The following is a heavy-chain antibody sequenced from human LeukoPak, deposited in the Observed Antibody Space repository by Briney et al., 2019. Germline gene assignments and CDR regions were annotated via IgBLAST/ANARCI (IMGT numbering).Heavy chain of an antibody. CDR2: INPNSGGT. CDR1: GYTFTGYY. J-gene: IGHJ6*02. Sequence: ASVKVSCKASGYTFTGYYMHWVRQAPGQGLEWMGWINPNSGGTNYAQKFQGRVTMTRDTSISTAYMELSRLRSDDTAVYYCARDARSLYYYCGMDVWGQGTTVTVSS. V-gene: IGHV1-2*02. CDR3: ARDARSLYYYCGMDV.